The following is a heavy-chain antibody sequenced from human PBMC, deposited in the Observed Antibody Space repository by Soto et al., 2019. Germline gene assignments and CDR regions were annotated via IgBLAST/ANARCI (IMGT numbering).Heavy chain of an antibody. D-gene: IGHD3-16*01. J-gene: IGHJ6*02. CDR2: IVPVFQTT. CDR3: ASRIGDAAFAPLHYYYAMDV. V-gene: IGHV1-69*01. Sequence: QMQLVQSGAEVKEPGSSVKVSCKASGGTFDSFAISWVRQAPGQGPEWLGGIVPVFQTTNYAQRFQDRVTTTADGSTGTAYRELRNVRSEDSAIYCCASRIGDAAFAPLHYYYAMDVWGQGTTVTVS. CDR1: GGTFDSFA.